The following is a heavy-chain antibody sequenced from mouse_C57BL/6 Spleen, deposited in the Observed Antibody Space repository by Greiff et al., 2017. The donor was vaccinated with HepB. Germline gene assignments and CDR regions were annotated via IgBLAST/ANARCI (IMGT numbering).Heavy chain of an antibody. J-gene: IGHJ2*01. Sequence: ESGPGLVKPSQSLSLTCSVTGYSITSGYYWNWIRQFPGNKLEWMGYISYDGSNNYNPSLKNRISITRDTSKNQFFLKLNSVTTEDTATYYCARSLIYDGYFDYWGQGTTLTVSS. CDR3: ARSLIYDGYFDY. D-gene: IGHD2-3*01. CDR2: ISYDGSN. V-gene: IGHV3-6*01. CDR1: GYSITSGYY.